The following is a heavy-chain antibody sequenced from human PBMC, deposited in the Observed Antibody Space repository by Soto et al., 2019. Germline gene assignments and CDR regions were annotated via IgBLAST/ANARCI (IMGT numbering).Heavy chain of an antibody. D-gene: IGHD3-16*02. J-gene: IGHJ6*02. CDR3: ARDNRLNPSFYGMDV. CDR2: ISPYSHNT. CDR1: GYTFTYYA. Sequence: QVQLVQSGAEVKKPGASVKVSCKASGYTFTYYAISWVRQAPGQGLEWMGWISPYSHNTNYAQKPQGRVTMTTDTFTNTVYMELRSLRSDDTAVYYCARDNRLNPSFYGMDVWGQGTTVTVSS. V-gene: IGHV1-18*01.